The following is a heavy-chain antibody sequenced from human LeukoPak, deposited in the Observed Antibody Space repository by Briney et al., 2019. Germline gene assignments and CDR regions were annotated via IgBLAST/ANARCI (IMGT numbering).Heavy chain of an antibody. CDR2: ISAYNGNT. Sequence: ASVKVSCKASGGTFSSYAISWVRQAPGQGLEWMGWISAYNGNTNYAQKLQGRVTMTTDTSTSTAYMELRSLRSDDTAVYYCARDFQSYYRYFDYWGQGTLVTVSS. CDR3: ARDFQSYYRYFDY. CDR1: GGTFSSYA. V-gene: IGHV1-18*01. D-gene: IGHD1-26*01. J-gene: IGHJ4*02.